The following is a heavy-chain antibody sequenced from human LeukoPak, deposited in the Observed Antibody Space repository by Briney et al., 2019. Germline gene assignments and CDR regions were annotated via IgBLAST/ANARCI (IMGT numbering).Heavy chain of an antibody. CDR1: GFTFSSYA. J-gene: IGHJ4*02. V-gene: IGHV3-23*01. D-gene: IGHD2-21*01. Sequence: GRSLRLSCAASGFTFSSYAMHWVRQAPGKGLEWVSATSSSDSGTYYADSVRGRFTISRDNSKNTLYLHMKSLRAEDAAVYYCAKAPVTSCRGAYCYPFDSWGQGTVVTVSS. CDR3: AKAPVTSCRGAYCYPFDS. CDR2: TSSSDSGT.